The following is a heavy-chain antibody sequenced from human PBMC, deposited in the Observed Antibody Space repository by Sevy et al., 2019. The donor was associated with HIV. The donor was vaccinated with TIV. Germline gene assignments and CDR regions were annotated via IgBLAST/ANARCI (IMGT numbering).Heavy chain of an antibody. Sequence: GGSLRLSCAASGFTFSKYSMSWVRQPPGKGLEWVSTLSFGCGEINYADSVKGRFTISRENSKSPVYLQMNNLGPEDTAVYYCAREGCTKPHDYWGQGTLVTVSS. D-gene: IGHD2-8*01. CDR1: GFTFSKYS. V-gene: IGHV3-23*01. J-gene: IGHJ4*02. CDR2: LSFGCGEI. CDR3: AREGCTKPHDY.